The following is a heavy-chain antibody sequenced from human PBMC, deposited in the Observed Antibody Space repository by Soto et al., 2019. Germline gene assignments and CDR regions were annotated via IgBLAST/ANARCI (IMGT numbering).Heavy chain of an antibody. CDR1: GFTFSDYY. CDR2: ISSSGRTI. D-gene: IGHD4-17*01. CDR3: AREIYYGDYLYYFDY. V-gene: IGHV3-11*01. Sequence: QVQLVESGGGLVKPGGSLRLSCAASGFTFSDYYMSWIRQAPGKGLEWVSYISSSGRTIYYAASVKGRFTISRDNAKNSLYLQMNSLRAEDTAVYYCAREIYYGDYLYYFDYWGQGTLVTVSS. J-gene: IGHJ4*02.